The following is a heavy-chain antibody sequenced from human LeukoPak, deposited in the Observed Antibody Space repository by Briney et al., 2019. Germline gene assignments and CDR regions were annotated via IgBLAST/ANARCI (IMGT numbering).Heavy chain of an antibody. CDR1: GFTFSSYW. J-gene: IGHJ4*02. CDR2: IKQDGSEK. V-gene: IGHV3-7*01. Sequence: GGSLRLSCAASGFTFSSYWMSWVRQAPGKGLEWVANIKQDGSEKYYVDSMKGRFTISRDNAKNSLYLQMNSLRAEDTAVYYCARVAFGSSSGVYFDYWGQGTLVTVSS. D-gene: IGHD6-6*01. CDR3: ARVAFGSSSGVYFDY.